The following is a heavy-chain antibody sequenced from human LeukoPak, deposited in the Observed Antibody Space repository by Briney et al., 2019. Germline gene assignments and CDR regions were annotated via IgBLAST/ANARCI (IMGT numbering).Heavy chain of an antibody. D-gene: IGHD1-26*01. J-gene: IGHJ4*02. CDR2: IPYDGSNK. Sequence: GGSLRLSCAASGFTFSSYGMHWVRQAPGKGLEWVASIPYDGSNKYYADSVKGRFTISRDNAKNSLYLQMNSLRAEDTAVYYCARELRDSGSYYPVGYWGQGTLVTVSS. CDR3: ARELRDSGSYYPVGY. V-gene: IGHV3-30*02. CDR1: GFTFSSYG.